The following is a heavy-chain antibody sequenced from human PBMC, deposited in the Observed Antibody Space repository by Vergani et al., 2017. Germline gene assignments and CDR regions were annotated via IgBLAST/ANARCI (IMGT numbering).Heavy chain of an antibody. J-gene: IGHJ3*02. V-gene: IGHV1-24*01. CDR1: GGTFSSYA. D-gene: IGHD3-10*01. CDR3: AIFITMVRGVGDAFDI. Sequence: QVQLVQSGAEVKKPGSSVKVSCKASGGTFSSYAISWVRQAPGKGLEWMGGFDPEDGETIYAQKFQGRVTMTEDTSTDTAYMELSSLRSEDTAVYYCAIFITMVRGVGDAFDIWGQGTMVTVSS. CDR2: FDPEDGET.